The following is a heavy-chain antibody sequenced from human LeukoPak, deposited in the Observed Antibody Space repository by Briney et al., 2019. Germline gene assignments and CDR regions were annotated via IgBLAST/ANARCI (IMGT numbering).Heavy chain of an antibody. D-gene: IGHD3-10*01. CDR1: GSSISSYY. CDR3: ARVVWGSGSYHHDAFDI. V-gene: IGHV4-59*01. CDR2: IYYSGST. Sequence: SETLSLTCTVSGSSISSYYWSWIRQPPGKGLEWIGYIYYSGSTNYNPSLKSRVTISVDTSKNQFSLKLSSVTAADTAVYYCARVVWGSGSYHHDAFDIWGQGTMVTVSS. J-gene: IGHJ3*02.